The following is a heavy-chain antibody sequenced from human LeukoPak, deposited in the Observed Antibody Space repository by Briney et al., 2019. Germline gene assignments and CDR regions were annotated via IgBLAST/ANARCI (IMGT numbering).Heavy chain of an antibody. J-gene: IGHJ4*02. CDR3: AHSSRRFECSGGSCYYFDY. CDR2: IYWDDDK. Sequence: SGPTLVKPTQTLTLTCTFSGFSLSTSGVGVGWIRQPPGKALEWLALIYWDDDKRYSPSLRSRLTITKDTSKNQVVLTMTNMDPVDTATYYCAHSSRRFECSGGSCYYFDYWGQGTLVTVSS. V-gene: IGHV2-5*02. CDR1: GFSLSTSGVG. D-gene: IGHD2-15*01.